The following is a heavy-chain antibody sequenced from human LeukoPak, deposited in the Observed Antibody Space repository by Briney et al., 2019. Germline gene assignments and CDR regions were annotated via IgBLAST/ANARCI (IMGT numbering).Heavy chain of an antibody. CDR1: GFTFSSYA. D-gene: IGHD6-13*01. CDR3: AKAWVAAGTFAS. J-gene: IGHJ4*02. CDR2: IIGSGGDT. Sequence: GSLRLSCAASGFTFSSYAMSWVRQAPGKGLEWVSTIIGSGGDTYYADSVKGRFTISRDTSKNMLYLQMNSLRAEDTAVYYCAKAWVAAGTFASWGQGTLVTVSS. V-gene: IGHV3-23*01.